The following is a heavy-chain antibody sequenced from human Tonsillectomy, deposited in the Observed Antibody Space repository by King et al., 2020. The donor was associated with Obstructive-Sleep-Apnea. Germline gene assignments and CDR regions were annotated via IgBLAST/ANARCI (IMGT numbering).Heavy chain of an antibody. J-gene: IGHJ4*02. D-gene: IGHD4-23*01. CDR1: GGSFSGYY. CDR3: ATFSVVTPGY. CDR2: INHSGST. V-gene: IGHV4-34*01. Sequence: VQLPQWGAGLLKPSETLSLTCAVYGGSFSGYYWSWIRQPPGKGLEWIGEINHSGSTNYNPSLKSRVTISVDTSKNQFSLKLSSVTAADTAVYYCATFSVVTPGYWGQGTLVTVSS.